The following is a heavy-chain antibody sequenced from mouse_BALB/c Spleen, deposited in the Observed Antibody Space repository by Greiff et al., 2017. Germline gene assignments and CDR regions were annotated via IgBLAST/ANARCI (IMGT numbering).Heavy chain of an antibody. CDR1: GYAFSSYW. D-gene: IGHD2-2*01. CDR3: ARERAGYDMGFGMDY. J-gene: IGHJ4*01. Sequence: QVQLQQSGAELVRPGSSVKISCKASGYAFSSYWMNWVKQRPGQGLEWIGQIYPGDGDTNYNGKFKGKATLTADKSSSTAYMQLSSLTSEDSAVYFCARERAGYDMGFGMDYWGQGTSVTVSS. CDR2: IYPGDGDT. V-gene: IGHV1-80*01.